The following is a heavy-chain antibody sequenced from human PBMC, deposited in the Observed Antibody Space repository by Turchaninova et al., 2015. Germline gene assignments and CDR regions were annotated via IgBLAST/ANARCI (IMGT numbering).Heavy chain of an antibody. D-gene: IGHD4-17*01. J-gene: IGHJ2*01. CDR3: AKAPTTVTKWFWYFDL. CDR1: GFTFSSYA. V-gene: IGHV3-23*01. Sequence: SGGGLVQPGGSLRLSCAASGFTFSSYAMSWVRQAPGKGLEWVSAISGSGGSTYYADSVKGRFTISRDNSQNTLYLQMNSLRAEDTAVYYCAKAPTTVTKWFWYFDLWGRGTLVTVSS. CDR2: ISGSGGST.